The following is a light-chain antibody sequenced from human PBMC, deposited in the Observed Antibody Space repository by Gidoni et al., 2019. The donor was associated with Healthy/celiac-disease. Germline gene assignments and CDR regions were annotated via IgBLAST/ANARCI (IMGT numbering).Light chain of an antibody. Sequence: DIQMTQSPSSLSASVGDRVTITCRASQSISSYLNWYQQKPGKAPKLLIYAASSLQSGVPPRFSGSGSGTDFTLTISSLQPEDFATYYCQQSYSTPRSFXXXTKLEIK. V-gene: IGKV1-39*01. CDR1: QSISSY. J-gene: IGKJ2*04. CDR2: AAS. CDR3: QQSYSTPRS.